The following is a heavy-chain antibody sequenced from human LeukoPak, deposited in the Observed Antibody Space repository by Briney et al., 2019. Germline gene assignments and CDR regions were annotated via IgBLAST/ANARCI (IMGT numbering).Heavy chain of an antibody. V-gene: IGHV1-3*01. J-gene: IGHJ4*02. CDR1: GYTFTSYA. Sequence: ASVKVSCKASGYTFTSYAMHWVRQAPGQRLEWMGWINAGNGNAKYSQKFQGRVTITRDTSASTAYMELSSLRSEDTAVYYRARSKYDSSGYYHGTIDYWGQGTLVTVSS. CDR2: INAGNGNA. D-gene: IGHD3-22*01. CDR3: ARSKYDSSGYYHGTIDY.